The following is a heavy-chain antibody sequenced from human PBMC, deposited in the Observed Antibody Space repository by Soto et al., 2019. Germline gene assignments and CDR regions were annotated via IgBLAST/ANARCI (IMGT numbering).Heavy chain of an antibody. V-gene: IGHV3-21*01. D-gene: IGHD3-3*01. J-gene: IGHJ4*02. CDR3: VGLYGLG. CDR2: ISSSGNYM. CDR1: GFTFTTYS. Sequence: GGSLRLSCAASGFTFTTYSMNWVRQAPGKGLEWVSSISSSGNYMYYAESVQGRFTISRDNAKNSLSLQMNSLRVEGTALYYCVGLYGLGWGQGTMVTVS.